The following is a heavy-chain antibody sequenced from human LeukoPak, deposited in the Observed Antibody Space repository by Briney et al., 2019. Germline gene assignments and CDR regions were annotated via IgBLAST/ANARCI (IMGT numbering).Heavy chain of an antibody. CDR2: INHSGST. Sequence: SETLSLTCTVYGGSFSGYYWSWIRQPPEKGLEWIGEINHSGSTNYNPSLKSRVTISVDTSKNQFSLKLSSVTAADTAVYYCARRRYDASGYYPSRGRYFDYWGQGTLAAVSS. V-gene: IGHV4-34*01. CDR1: GGSFSGYY. D-gene: IGHD3-22*01. CDR3: ARRRYDASGYYPSRGRYFDY. J-gene: IGHJ4*02.